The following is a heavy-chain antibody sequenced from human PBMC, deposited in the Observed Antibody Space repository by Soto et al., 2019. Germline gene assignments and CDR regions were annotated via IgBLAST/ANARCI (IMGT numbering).Heavy chain of an antibody. Sequence: VQLVESGGGVVQPGRSLRLSCAASGFTFSSYAMHWVRQAPGKGLEWVAVISYDGSNKYYADSVKGRFTISRDNSKNTLYLQMNSLRAEDTAVYYCARDRERYCSGGSCYSPFDYWGQGTLVTVSS. CDR2: ISYDGSNK. CDR3: ARDRERYCSGGSCYSPFDY. CDR1: GFTFSSYA. J-gene: IGHJ4*02. V-gene: IGHV3-30-3*01. D-gene: IGHD2-15*01.